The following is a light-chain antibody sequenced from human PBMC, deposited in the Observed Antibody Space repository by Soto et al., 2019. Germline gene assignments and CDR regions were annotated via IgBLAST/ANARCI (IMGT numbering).Light chain of an antibody. J-gene: IGLJ1*01. CDR3: PSSTSSSTRV. V-gene: IGLV2-14*03. Sequence: QSVLTQPASVSGSPRQSITISCTGTSSDVGAYDFVSWYQQHPDKAPKLMIYEVSNRPSGVSNRFSGSKSVNTATLTISGLQAEYEADHYPPSSTSSSTRVFGTGPKVTVL. CDR1: SSDVGAYDF. CDR2: EVS.